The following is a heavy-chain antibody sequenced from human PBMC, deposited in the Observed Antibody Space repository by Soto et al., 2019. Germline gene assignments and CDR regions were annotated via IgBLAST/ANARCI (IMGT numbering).Heavy chain of an antibody. J-gene: IGHJ5*02. V-gene: IGHV3-15*07. D-gene: IGHD3-10*01. Sequence: EVQLVESGGGLVKPRGSLTLSCAASGFTFTYAWMNWVRQAPGTGLEWVGRIKSKTAGGTTDYTAPVKGRFTISRDDSKNTLFLQMNSLKAEDTAVYYCATDGGAWGQGTLVTVSS. CDR2: IKSKTAGGTT. CDR3: ATDGGA. CDR1: GFTFTYAW.